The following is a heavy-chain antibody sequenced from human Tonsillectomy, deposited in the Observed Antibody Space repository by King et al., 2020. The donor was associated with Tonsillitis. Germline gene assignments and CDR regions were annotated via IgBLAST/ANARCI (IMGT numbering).Heavy chain of an antibody. CDR2: IWYDGNNK. D-gene: IGHD6-6*01. CDR1: GFTFNNYG. Sequence: VQLVESGGGVVQPGKSLRLSCAASGFTFNNYGMHWVRQAPGKGLEWGAVIWYDGNNKYYADSVKGRFTISRDNSKNTLYLQMDSLRADDTAVYYCARDRQGFSSSGFDYWGQGTLVTVSS. V-gene: IGHV3-33*01. CDR3: ARDRQGFSSSGFDY. J-gene: IGHJ4*02.